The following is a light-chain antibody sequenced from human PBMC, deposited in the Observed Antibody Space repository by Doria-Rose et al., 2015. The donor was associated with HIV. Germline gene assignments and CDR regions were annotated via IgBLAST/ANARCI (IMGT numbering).Light chain of an antibody. CDR3: QQYGTSRGT. Sequence: TQSPGTLSLSPGERATLSCRASQRVKSSYLAWYQQKPGQAPRLLIYDASTRATGIPDRFSGSGSGADFTLTISRLEPEDVAVYYCQQYGTSRGTFGQGTRLEVK. CDR2: DAS. J-gene: IGKJ5*01. V-gene: IGKV3-20*01. CDR1: QRVKSSY.